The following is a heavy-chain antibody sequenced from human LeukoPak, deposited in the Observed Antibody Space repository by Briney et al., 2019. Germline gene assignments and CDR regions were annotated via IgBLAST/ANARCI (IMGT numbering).Heavy chain of an antibody. J-gene: IGHJ4*02. Sequence: GGSLRLPCSASGFTFRTYAMYWVRQPPGKGLEYVSAISSNGGSTNYADSVKGRLTISRDNPKNTLYLQMNRLRDEDTAVYYCVKGPTSYYGSGSYNDFWGQGTLVTVSS. CDR3: VKGPTSYYGSGSYNDF. CDR1: GFTFRTYA. CDR2: ISSNGGST. D-gene: IGHD3-10*01. V-gene: IGHV3-64D*06.